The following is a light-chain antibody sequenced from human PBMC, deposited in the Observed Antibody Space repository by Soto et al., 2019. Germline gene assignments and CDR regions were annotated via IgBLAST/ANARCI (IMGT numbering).Light chain of an antibody. CDR1: QSVSSSY. V-gene: IGKV3-20*01. J-gene: IGKJ1*01. CDR2: GPS. CDR3: QQYGSSPGT. Sequence: EIVLTQSPGTLSLSPGERATLSCRASQSVSSSYLAWYQQKPGQAPRLLIYGPSSRATGIPDRFSGSGSGTDFTLTISRLAPEDFAVYYCQQYGSSPGTFGQGTKVEIK.